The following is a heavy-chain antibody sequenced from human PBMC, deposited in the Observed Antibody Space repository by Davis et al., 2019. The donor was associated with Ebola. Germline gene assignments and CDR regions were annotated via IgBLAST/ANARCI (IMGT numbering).Heavy chain of an antibody. CDR2: INPITGGT. Sequence: ASVTVSCKASGYRFTSYYMHWVRQAPGQGLEWMGIINPITGGTSYAQNFQVRVNMTRDTSTSTVYMELSSLRSEDTAVYYRAREGGRYYDSSGYVFDIWGQGTMVKVSS. CDR3: AREGGRYYDSSGYVFDI. CDR1: GYRFTSYY. V-gene: IGHV1-46*01. J-gene: IGHJ3*02. D-gene: IGHD3-22*01.